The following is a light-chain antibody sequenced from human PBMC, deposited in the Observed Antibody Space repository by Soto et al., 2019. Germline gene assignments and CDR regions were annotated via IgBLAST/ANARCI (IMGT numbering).Light chain of an antibody. CDR3: QQYGSSRT. J-gene: IGKJ1*01. V-gene: IGKV3-20*01. CDR2: ADS. Sequence: EIVLTQSPATLSLSPGETATLSCRASQSVSGYIGWYQQKPGQAPRLLIYADSNRATGIPARFSGSGSGTDFTLTISRLEPEDFAVYYCQQYGSSRTFGQGTKVDI. CDR1: QSVSGY.